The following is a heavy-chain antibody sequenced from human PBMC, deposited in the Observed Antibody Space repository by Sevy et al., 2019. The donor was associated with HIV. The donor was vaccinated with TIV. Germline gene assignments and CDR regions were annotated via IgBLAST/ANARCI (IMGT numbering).Heavy chain of an antibody. CDR2: IWYDGSNK. J-gene: IGHJ4*02. Sequence: GGSLRLSCAASGFTFSSYGMHWVRQAPGKGLEWVALIWYDGSNKYYADSVKGRFTISRDNSKNTLYLQMNSLRAEDTAVYYCARDPSSMIVGNTPFDYWGQGTLVTVSS. V-gene: IGHV3-33*01. CDR3: ARDPSSMIVGNTPFDY. CDR1: GFTFSSYG. D-gene: IGHD3-22*01.